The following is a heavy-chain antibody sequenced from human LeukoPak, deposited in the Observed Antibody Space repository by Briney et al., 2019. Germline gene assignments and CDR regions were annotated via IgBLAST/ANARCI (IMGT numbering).Heavy chain of an antibody. CDR2: VFTSGST. J-gene: IGHJ4*02. V-gene: IGHV4-61*02. CDR3: ARRTKEYYFDY. CDR1: GGSISSGTYY. D-gene: IGHD2-8*01. Sequence: SETLSLTCTVSGGSISSGTYYWSWIRQPAGKGLEWIGRVFTSGSTNYNPSLKTRVTISVDTSKNQFSLKLSSVTATDTAVYYCARRTKEYYFDYWGQGTLVTVSS.